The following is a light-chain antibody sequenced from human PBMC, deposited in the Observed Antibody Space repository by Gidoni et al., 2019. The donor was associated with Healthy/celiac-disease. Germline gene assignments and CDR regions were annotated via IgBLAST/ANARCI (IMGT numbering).Light chain of an antibody. Sequence: IALTQSPATLSLSPGERATLSCRASQSVGSYLAWYQQKPGQAPRLLIYDASNRATGIPARFSGSGSGTDFTLTISSLEPEDFAVYYCQQRSNWRYTFGQGTKLEIK. V-gene: IGKV3-11*01. CDR2: DAS. CDR1: QSVGSY. CDR3: QQRSNWRYT. J-gene: IGKJ2*01.